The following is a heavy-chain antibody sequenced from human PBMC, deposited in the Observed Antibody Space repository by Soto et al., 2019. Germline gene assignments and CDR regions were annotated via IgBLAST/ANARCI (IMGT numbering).Heavy chain of an antibody. Sequence: GASVKVSFKASGGTFSSYAISWVRQAPGQGLEWMGGIIPIFGTANYAQKFQGRVTITADKSTSTAYMELSSLRSEDTAVYYCARWDPGIAVAAPGYFDYWGQGTLVTVSS. J-gene: IGHJ4*02. CDR2: IIPIFGTA. V-gene: IGHV1-69*06. CDR3: ARWDPGIAVAAPGYFDY. CDR1: GGTFSSYA. D-gene: IGHD6-19*01.